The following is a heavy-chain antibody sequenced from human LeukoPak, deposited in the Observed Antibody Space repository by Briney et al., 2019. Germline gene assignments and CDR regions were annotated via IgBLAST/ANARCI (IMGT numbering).Heavy chain of an antibody. V-gene: IGHV1-69*06. Sequence: GASVKVSCKASGGTFSSYAISWVRQAPGRGLEWMGGIIPIFGTANYAQKFQGRVTITADKSTSTAYMELSSLRSEDTAVYYCARGRSIAAAGDWGQGTLVTVSS. CDR3: ARGRSIAAAGD. CDR2: IIPIFGTA. CDR1: GGTFSSYA. J-gene: IGHJ4*02. D-gene: IGHD6-13*01.